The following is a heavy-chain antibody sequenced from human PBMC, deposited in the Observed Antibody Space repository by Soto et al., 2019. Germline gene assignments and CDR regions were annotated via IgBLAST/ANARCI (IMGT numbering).Heavy chain of an antibody. D-gene: IGHD2-8*02. Sequence: HEHLVQSGAEVKRPGASLKVSCKASGYSFTGYYIHWVRQAPGQGLEWMGWINPDSGATNYAQNFTGRVTMTSDTSISTASMDLTSLTSDDTAVYSCARGDYGTGGYPFPYFDYWGQGTLVIVSS. CDR1: GYSFTGYY. CDR3: ARGDYGTGGYPFPYFDY. CDR2: INPDSGAT. J-gene: IGHJ4*02. V-gene: IGHV1-2*02.